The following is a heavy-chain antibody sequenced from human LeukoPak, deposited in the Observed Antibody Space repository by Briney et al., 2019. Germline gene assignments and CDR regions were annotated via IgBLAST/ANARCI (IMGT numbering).Heavy chain of an antibody. CDR2: ISAYNGNT. V-gene: IGHV1-18*01. Sequence: ASVKVSCKASGYSFSIYGINWVRQAPGQGLEWMGWISAYNGNTSYAQKLQGRVTMTTDTSTSTAYMELRSLRSDDTAVYYCAGGAGGLRPFDYWGQGTLVTVSS. CDR1: GYSFSIYG. CDR3: AGGAGGLRPFDY. J-gene: IGHJ4*02. D-gene: IGHD5-12*01.